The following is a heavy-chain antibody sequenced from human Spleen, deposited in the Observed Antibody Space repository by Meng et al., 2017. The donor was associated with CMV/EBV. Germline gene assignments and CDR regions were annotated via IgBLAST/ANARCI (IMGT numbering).Heavy chain of an antibody. J-gene: IGHJ4*02. CDR1: GFTFSSYW. CDR2: IKQDGSEK. CDR3: ARDPVGYCSSTSCHGSSFDY. V-gene: IGHV3-7*01. D-gene: IGHD2-2*01. Sequence: GESLKISCAASGFTFSSYWMSWVRQAPGKGLEWVANIKQDGSEKYYVDSVKGRFTISRDNAKNSLCLQMNSLRAEDTAVYYCARDPVGYCSSTSCHGSSFDYWGQGTLVTVSS.